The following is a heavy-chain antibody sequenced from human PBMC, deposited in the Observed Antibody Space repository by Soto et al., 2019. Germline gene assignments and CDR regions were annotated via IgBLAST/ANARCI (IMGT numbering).Heavy chain of an antibody. V-gene: IGHV3-30*18. CDR3: AKDTTDFYGAGGHLEY. CDR1: GFSFSGYG. CDR2: LSKDGRKE. Sequence: GGSLRLSCVASGFSFSGYGMHWARQAPGKGLEWVSLLSKDGRKEICADSVKGRFAISRDNSKNTLFLHMSSLRPDDTAVYFCAKDTTDFYGAGGHLEYWGRGVLVTVSS. J-gene: IGHJ4*02. D-gene: IGHD3-10*01.